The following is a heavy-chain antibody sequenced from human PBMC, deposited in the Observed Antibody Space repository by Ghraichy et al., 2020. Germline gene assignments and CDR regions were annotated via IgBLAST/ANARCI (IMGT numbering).Heavy chain of an antibody. CDR3: ARVAPHSSGWFDP. Sequence: GGSLRLSCAASRFTFSSYSMNWVRQAPGKGLEWVSSISSSSSYIYYADSVKGRFTISRDNAKNSLYLQMNSLRAEDTAVYYCARVAPHSSGWFDPWGQGTLVTVSS. D-gene: IGHD6-19*01. CDR1: RFTFSSYS. V-gene: IGHV3-21*01. CDR2: ISSSSSYI. J-gene: IGHJ5*02.